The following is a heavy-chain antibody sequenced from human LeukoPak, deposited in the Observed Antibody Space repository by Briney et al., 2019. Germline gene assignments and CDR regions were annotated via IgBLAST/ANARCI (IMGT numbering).Heavy chain of an antibody. V-gene: IGHV1-69*13. CDR1: GGTFSSYA. J-gene: IGHJ6*03. D-gene: IGHD6-13*01. CDR3: ARGGIAAAGALYYYMDV. Sequence: SVKVSCKASGGTFSSYAMSWVRQAPGQGLEWMGEIIPIFGTSNSAQKFQGRVTITADESTSTAYMELSSLRSEDTAVYYCARGGIAAAGALYYYMDVWGKGTTVTVSS. CDR2: IIPIFGTS.